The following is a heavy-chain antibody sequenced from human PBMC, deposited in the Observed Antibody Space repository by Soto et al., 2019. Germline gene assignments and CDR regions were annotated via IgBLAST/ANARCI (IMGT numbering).Heavy chain of an antibody. J-gene: IGHJ6*01. CDR2: IYYSGST. Sequence: SETLSLTCTVSAASVSSPTDYWNCIRQPPGKALEWIGYIYYSGSTNYSPSCNSRVTLSFDPSQDQLSLKLNPLNSADTAVYYSATARDNNITWYYALDFWRTGTTVTVAS. V-gene: IGHV4-61*01. CDR3: ATARDNNITWYYALDF. CDR1: AASVSSPTDY. D-gene: IGHD1-20*01.